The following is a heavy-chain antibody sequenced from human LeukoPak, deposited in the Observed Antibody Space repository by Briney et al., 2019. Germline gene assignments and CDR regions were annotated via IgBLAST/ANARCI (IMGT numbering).Heavy chain of an antibody. CDR1: GFTFSGYG. CDR3: AKDRDQTRRYYFDY. CDR2: ISYDGSNK. J-gene: IGHJ4*02. Sequence: GRSLRLSCAASGFTFSGYGMHWVRQAPGKGLEWGAVISYDGSNKYYADSVKGRFTISRDNSKNTLYLQMNSLRAEDTAVYYCAKDRDQTRRYYFDYWGQGTLVTVS. V-gene: IGHV3-30*18.